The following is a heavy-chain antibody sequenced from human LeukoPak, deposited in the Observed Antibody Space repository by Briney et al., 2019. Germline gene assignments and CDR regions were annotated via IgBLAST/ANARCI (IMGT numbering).Heavy chain of an antibody. J-gene: IGHJ6*03. CDR3: ARDRLVVVPAATRQGGYYYYYMDV. Sequence: SETLSLTCTVSGGSISSYYWSWIRQPPGKGLEWIGYIYYSGSTNYNPSLKSRVTISVDTSKNQFSLKLSSVTTADTAVYYCARDRLVVVPAATRQGGYYYYYMDVWGKGTTVTVSS. CDR2: IYYSGST. V-gene: IGHV4-59*01. D-gene: IGHD2-2*01. CDR1: GGSISSYY.